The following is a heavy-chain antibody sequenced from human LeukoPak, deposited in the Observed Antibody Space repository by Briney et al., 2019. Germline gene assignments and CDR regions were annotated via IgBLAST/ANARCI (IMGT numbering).Heavy chain of an antibody. CDR1: GFTFSSYA. D-gene: IGHD1-1*01. V-gene: IGHV3-23*01. CDR3: AKPERYSPYYFDY. J-gene: IGHJ4*02. Sequence: GGSLRLSRAASGFTFSSYAMSWVRQAPGKGLEWVSAISGSGGSTYYADSVKGRFTISRDNSKNTLYLQMNSLRAEDTAVYYCAKPERYSPYYFDYWGQGTLVTVSS. CDR2: ISGSGGST.